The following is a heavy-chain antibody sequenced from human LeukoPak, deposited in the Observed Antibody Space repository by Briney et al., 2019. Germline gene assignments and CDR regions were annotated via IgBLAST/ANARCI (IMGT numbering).Heavy chain of an antibody. Sequence: ASVKVSCEASGYTFTSYGISWVRQAPGQGLEWMGWISAYNGNTNYAQKLQGRVTMTTDTSTSTACMELRSLRSDDTAVYYCAREDGSGWYFDYWGQGTLVTVSS. CDR1: GYTFTSYG. J-gene: IGHJ4*02. CDR2: ISAYNGNT. D-gene: IGHD6-19*01. CDR3: AREDGSGWYFDY. V-gene: IGHV1-18*04.